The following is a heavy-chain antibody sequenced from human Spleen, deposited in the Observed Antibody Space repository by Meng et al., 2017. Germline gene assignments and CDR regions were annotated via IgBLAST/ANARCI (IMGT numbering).Heavy chain of an antibody. Sequence: SLKISCAASGFTFSNYSMNWVRQAPGKGLEWVSGISRNSGDIGYADSVKGRFTISRDNVKNSLYLQMNSLRSEDTALYYCAKDISPSRGYDFDYWGQGILVTVSS. J-gene: IGHJ4*02. CDR1: GFTFSNYS. D-gene: IGHD3-3*01. CDR3: AKDISPSRGYDFDY. V-gene: IGHV3-9*01. CDR2: ISRNSGDI.